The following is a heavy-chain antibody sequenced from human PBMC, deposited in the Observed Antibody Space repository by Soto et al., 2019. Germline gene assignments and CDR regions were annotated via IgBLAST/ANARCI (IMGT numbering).Heavy chain of an antibody. V-gene: IGHV4-59*08. CDR3: ASHCSTTSCYRY. CDR1: GGSISSYS. CDR2: VYYSCST. Sequence: QVQLQESGAGLVKPSETLSLTCTDSGGSISSYSWSWIRQRPGQGLELIGYVYYSCSTNYNPALMSQVTISVHSSKNQCSLKLSSVTAAYTAVYYCASHCSTTSCYRYWGQGTMVTVSS. J-gene: IGHJ4*02. D-gene: IGHD2-2*01.